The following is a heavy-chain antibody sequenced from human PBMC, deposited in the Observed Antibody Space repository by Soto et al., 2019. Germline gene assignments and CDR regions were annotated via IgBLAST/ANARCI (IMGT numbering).Heavy chain of an antibody. CDR3: GKDVGDYVPYYYGVDV. D-gene: IGHD1-26*01. CDR1: GFTFNTHA. V-gene: IGHV3-30*18. J-gene: IGHJ6*02. Sequence: QVQLVESGGGVVQPGTSLRLSCAASGFTFNTHAMHWVRQAPGKGLEWMAVIAYDGNEKFYADSVKGRFTISRDNSKNELYLQINTLRDEDTAVYYCGKDVGDYVPYYYGVDVWGQVTTVTVSS. CDR2: IAYDGNEK.